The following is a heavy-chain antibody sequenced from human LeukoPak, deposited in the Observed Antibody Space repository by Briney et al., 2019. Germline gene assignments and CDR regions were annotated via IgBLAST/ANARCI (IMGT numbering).Heavy chain of an antibody. CDR2: ISSSGSTI. CDR3: ARDFQYYYYMDV. J-gene: IGHJ6*03. CDR1: GFTFSSYT. V-gene: IGHV3-48*04. Sequence: PGGSLRLSCAASGFTFSSYTMNWVRQAPGKGLEWVSYISSSGSTIYYADSVKGRFTISRDNAKNSLYLQMNSLRAEDTGVYYCARDFQYYYYMDVWGKGTTVTVSS.